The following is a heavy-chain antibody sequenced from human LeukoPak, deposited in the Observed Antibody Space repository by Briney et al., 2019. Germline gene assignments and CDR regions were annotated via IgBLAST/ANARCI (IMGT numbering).Heavy chain of an antibody. J-gene: IGHJ3*02. D-gene: IGHD3-16*01. Sequence: ASVKVSCKASGYTFTSYYMHWVRQAPGQGLEWMGIINPSGGSTSYAQKFQGRVTMTRDMSTSTVYMELSSLRSEDMAVYYCARDRDPWGSGYAFDIWGQGTMVTVSS. V-gene: IGHV1-46*01. CDR2: INPSGGST. CDR3: ARDRDPWGSGYAFDI. CDR1: GYTFTSYY.